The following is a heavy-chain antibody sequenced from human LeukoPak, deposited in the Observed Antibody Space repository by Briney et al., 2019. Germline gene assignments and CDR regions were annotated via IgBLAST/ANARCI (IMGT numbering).Heavy chain of an antibody. CDR1: GFTFSDYY. CDR3: ARISGSYVFAY. J-gene: IGHJ4*02. D-gene: IGHD1-26*01. Sequence: GGSLRLSCAASGFTFSDYYMSWIRQAPGKGLEWISYISSSTYTNYADSVKGRFTISRDNAKNSMYLQMNSLRAEDTAVYYCARISGSYVFAYWGQGTLVTISS. CDR2: ISSSTYT. V-gene: IGHV3-11*03.